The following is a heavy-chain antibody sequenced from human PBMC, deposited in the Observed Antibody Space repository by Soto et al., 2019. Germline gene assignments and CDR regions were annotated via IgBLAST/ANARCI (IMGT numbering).Heavy chain of an antibody. Sequence: SVKVSCKASGGTFSSYAISWVRQAPGQGLEWMRGIIPIFGTANYAQKFQGRVTITADESTSTAYMELSSLRSEDTAVYYCGVAVAGTAGMDVWGQGTTVTVSS. V-gene: IGHV1-69*13. CDR1: GGTFSSYA. D-gene: IGHD6-19*01. CDR3: GVAVAGTAGMDV. J-gene: IGHJ6*02. CDR2: IIPIFGTA.